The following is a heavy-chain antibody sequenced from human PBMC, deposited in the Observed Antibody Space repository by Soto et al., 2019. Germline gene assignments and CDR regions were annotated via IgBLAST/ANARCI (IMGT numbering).Heavy chain of an antibody. CDR3: ATCDRGLTPGGTYYYYNMDV. CDR2: IYYSGST. CDR1: GGSFSSYY. Sequence: ASETLSLTCAVYGGSFSSYYWSWIRQPPGKGLEWIGYIYYSGSTKYHPSLNSRVTISVDTSNNQFSLRLRSVTAADTAVYYCATCDRGLTPGGTYYYYNMDVWGKGTTVTLSS. D-gene: IGHD1-7*01. J-gene: IGHJ6*03. V-gene: IGHV4-59*08.